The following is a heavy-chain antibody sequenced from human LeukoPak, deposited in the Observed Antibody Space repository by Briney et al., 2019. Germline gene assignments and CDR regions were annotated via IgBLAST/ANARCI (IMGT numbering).Heavy chain of an antibody. D-gene: IGHD2-15*01. CDR3: ARAGYCSGGSCYGYYYYYGTDV. Sequence: SETLSLTCTVSGGSISSGSYYWSWIRQPAGKGLEWIGRIYTSGSTNYNPSLKSRVTISVDTSKNQFSLKLSSVTAADTAVYYCARAGYCSGGSCYGYYYYYGTDVWGQGTTVTVSS. CDR2: IYTSGST. J-gene: IGHJ6*02. V-gene: IGHV4-61*02. CDR1: GGSISSGSYY.